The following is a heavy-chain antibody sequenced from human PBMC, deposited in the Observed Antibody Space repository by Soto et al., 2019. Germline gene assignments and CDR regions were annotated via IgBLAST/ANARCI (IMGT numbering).Heavy chain of an antibody. J-gene: IGHJ5*02. Sequence: LSRTCTVSGGSISSYYWSWIRQPAGKGLEWIGRIYTSGSTNYNPSLKSRVTMSVDTSKNQFSLKLSSVTAADTAVYYCARAEYSSSYNWFDPWGQGTLVTVSS. D-gene: IGHD6-6*01. V-gene: IGHV4-4*07. CDR3: ARAEYSSSYNWFDP. CDR1: GGSISSYY. CDR2: IYTSGST.